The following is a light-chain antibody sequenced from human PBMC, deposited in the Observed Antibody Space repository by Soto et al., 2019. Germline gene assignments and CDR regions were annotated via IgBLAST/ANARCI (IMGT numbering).Light chain of an antibody. CDR1: QSVLFSSNNKNY. Sequence: DIVMTQSPDSLAVSLGERATINSKSSQSVLFSSNNKNYLAWYQQKPGQPPKLLFYWASTRESGVPDRFSGSGSGTDFTLTISSLQAEDVAVYYCQQYYSTLTWTFGQGTKVGIK. J-gene: IGKJ1*01. CDR2: WAS. CDR3: QQYYSTLTWT. V-gene: IGKV4-1*01.